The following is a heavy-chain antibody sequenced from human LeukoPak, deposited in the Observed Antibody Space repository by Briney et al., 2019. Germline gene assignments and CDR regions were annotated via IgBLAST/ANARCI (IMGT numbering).Heavy chain of an antibody. CDR3: AREHADYYDSSGYQGL. J-gene: IGHJ4*02. D-gene: IGHD3-22*01. Sequence: GSLRLSCAASGFTFSSYSMNWVRQAPGKGLEWVSSISSSSSYIYYADSVKGRFTISRDNAKNSLYLQMNSLRAEDTAVYYCAREHADYYDSSGYQGLWGQGTLVTVSS. CDR2: ISSSSSYI. CDR1: GFTFSSYS. V-gene: IGHV3-21*01.